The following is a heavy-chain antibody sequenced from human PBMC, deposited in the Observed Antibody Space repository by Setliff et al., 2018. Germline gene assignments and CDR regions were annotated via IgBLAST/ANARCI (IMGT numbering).Heavy chain of an antibody. CDR2: IFYSGRT. Sequence: PSETLSLTCTVSGASITNINYYWGLIRQPPGKALEWIGSIFYSGRTFYNPSLKSRVTISVDTSKNQFSLTLSSVTAADTAVYYCARLPNYVWGSPVDYWGQGTLVTVSS. V-gene: IGHV4-39*01. CDR3: ARLPNYVWGSPVDY. D-gene: IGHD3-16*01. J-gene: IGHJ4*02. CDR1: GASITNINYY.